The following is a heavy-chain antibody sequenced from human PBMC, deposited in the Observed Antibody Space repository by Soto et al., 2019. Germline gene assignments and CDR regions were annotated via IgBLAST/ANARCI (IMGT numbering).Heavy chain of an antibody. D-gene: IGHD5-12*01. V-gene: IGHV1-69*12. CDR2: IIPIFGTA. J-gene: IGHJ5*02. Sequence: QVQLVQSGAEVKKPGSSVKVSCKASGGTFSSYAISWVRQAPGQGLEWMGGIIPIFGTANYAQKFQGRVTITADESTNTDYMELRSLISENTAVYYCASFGPDRGWASWFDPWGQGTLVTVSS. CDR3: ASFGPDRGWASWFDP. CDR1: GGTFSSYA.